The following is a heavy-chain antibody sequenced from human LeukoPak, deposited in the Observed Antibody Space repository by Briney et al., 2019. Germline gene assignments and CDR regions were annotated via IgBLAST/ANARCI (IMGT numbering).Heavy chain of an antibody. Sequence: SETLSLTCTVSGGSISSGDYYWSWIRQPPGKGLEWIGYIYYSGSTYYNPSLKSRVTISVDTSKNQFSLKLSSVTAADTAVYYCARDRMVRGVITRYYGMDVWGQGTTVTVFS. CDR2: IYYSGST. J-gene: IGHJ6*02. V-gene: IGHV4-30-4*01. CDR3: ARDRMVRGVITRYYGMDV. D-gene: IGHD3-10*01. CDR1: GGSISSGDYY.